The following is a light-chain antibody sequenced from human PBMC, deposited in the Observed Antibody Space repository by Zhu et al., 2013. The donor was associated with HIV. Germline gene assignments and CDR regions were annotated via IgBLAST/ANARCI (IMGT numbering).Light chain of an antibody. J-gene: IGLJ1*01. CDR2: EVN. V-gene: IGLV2-14*01. CDR3: NSYAGYTNKVFV. Sequence: QSALTQPASVSGSPGQSITIACTGTSSDVGGHNFVSWYQQHPPKAPKLVIYEVNKRPLGVSDRFSGSKSGNTASLTISGLQPEDEAEYYCNSYAGYTNKVFVFGTGTKVTVL. CDR1: SSDVGGHNF.